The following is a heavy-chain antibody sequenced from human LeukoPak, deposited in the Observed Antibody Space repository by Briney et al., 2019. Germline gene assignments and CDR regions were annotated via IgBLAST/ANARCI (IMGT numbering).Heavy chain of an antibody. CDR1: GFTFSSYG. J-gene: IGHJ4*02. CDR3: AKVTYGSGTYGAFDY. V-gene: IGHV3-30*02. CDR2: IRYDGSNK. Sequence: GGSLRLSCTASGFTFSSYGMHWVRQAPGKGLEWVAFIRYDGSNKYYADSVKSRFTISRDNSKNTLYLQMNSLRADDTAVYYCAKVTYGSGTYGAFDYWGQGTLVTVSS. D-gene: IGHD3-10*01.